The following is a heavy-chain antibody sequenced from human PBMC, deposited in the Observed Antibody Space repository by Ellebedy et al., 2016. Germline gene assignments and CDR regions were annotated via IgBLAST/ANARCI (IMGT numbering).Heavy chain of an antibody. D-gene: IGHD1-14*01. CDR2: IYSSGRT. Sequence: GSLRLSXTVSGGSISSYYWSWIRQPAGKGLEWIGRIYSSGRTNYNASLKSRVTISVDTSKNQFSLKLSSVTAADTAVYYCARGRRSSVPLGYWGQGTLVTVSS. J-gene: IGHJ4*02. V-gene: IGHV4-4*07. CDR1: GGSISSYY. CDR3: ARGRRSSVPLGY.